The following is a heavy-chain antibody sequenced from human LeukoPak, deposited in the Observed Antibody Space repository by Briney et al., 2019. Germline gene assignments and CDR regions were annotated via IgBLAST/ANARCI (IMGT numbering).Heavy chain of an antibody. J-gene: IGHJ2*01. CDR1: GFTFDDYA. Sequence: SLRLSCAASGFTFDDYALHWVRQAPGKGLEWVSGFSWNGGSIGYADSVKGRFTISRDNAKNSLYLQMNSLRAEDTAFYYCTKDVGVAVTGSFDLWGRGTLVTVSS. CDR3: TKDVGVAVTGSFDL. CDR2: FSWNGGSI. D-gene: IGHD6-19*01. V-gene: IGHV3-9*01.